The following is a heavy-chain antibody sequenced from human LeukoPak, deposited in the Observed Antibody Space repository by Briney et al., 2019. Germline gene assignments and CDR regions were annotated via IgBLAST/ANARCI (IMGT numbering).Heavy chain of an antibody. V-gene: IGHV1-2*02. CDR3: ARRVAVARRDAFDI. Sequence: ASVKVSCKASGYTFTGYYMHWVRQAPGQGLEWMGWINPNSGGTNYAQKFQGRVTMTRDTSISTAYMELSSLRSDDTAVYYCARRVAVARRDAFDIWGQGTMVTVSS. J-gene: IGHJ3*02. CDR2: INPNSGGT. D-gene: IGHD6-19*01. CDR1: GYTFTGYY.